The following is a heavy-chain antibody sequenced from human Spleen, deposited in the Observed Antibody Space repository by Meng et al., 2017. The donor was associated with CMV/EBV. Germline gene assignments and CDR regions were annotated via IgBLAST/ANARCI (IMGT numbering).Heavy chain of an antibody. J-gene: IGHJ5*02. CDR1: GSLYTSHYY. V-gene: IGHV4-30-4*01. D-gene: IGHD2-21*02. CDR2: ISYGGHT. CDR3: ARVPFGGDNNWFDP. Sequence: GSLYTSHYYRSGVRHTRGRGVEWIGYISYGGHTYYSPYLQSRVTISGDTSENQFSLRLSSVTAADTAVYFCARVPFGGDNNWFDPWGQGTLVTVSS.